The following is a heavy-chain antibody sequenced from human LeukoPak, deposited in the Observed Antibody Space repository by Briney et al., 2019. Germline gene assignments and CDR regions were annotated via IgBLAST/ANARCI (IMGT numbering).Heavy chain of an antibody. Sequence: PSETLSLTCTVSGSSINSADYWGWIRQPPGKGLEYIGSIFHSGRAYYNPSLESRITILMVMSKNQFSLTLDYVTAPDAAVYYRARAVERYNFWSGYYRTDYYYYMDVWGKGTTVTVSS. D-gene: IGHD3-3*01. CDR2: IFHSGRA. CDR3: ARAVERYNFWSGYYRTDYYYYMDV. V-gene: IGHV4-38-2*02. J-gene: IGHJ6*03. CDR1: GSSINSADY.